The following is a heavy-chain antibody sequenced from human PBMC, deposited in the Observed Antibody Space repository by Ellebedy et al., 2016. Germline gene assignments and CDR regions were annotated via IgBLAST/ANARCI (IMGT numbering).Heavy chain of an antibody. CDR2: ISAYNGNT. CDR3: ARVVRGVTRPPDY. D-gene: IGHD3-10*01. Sequence: ASVKVSXXASGYTFTSYGISWVRQAPGQGLEWMGWISAYNGNTNYAQKLQGRVTMTTDTFTSTAYMELRSLRSDDTAVYYCARVVRGVTRPPDYWGQGTLVTVSS. J-gene: IGHJ4*02. CDR1: GYTFTSYG. V-gene: IGHV1-18*01.